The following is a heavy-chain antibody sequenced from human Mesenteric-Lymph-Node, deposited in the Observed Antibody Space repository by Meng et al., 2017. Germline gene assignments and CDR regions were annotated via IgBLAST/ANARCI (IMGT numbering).Heavy chain of an antibody. J-gene: IGHJ4*02. CDR2: FVNYVDT. V-gene: IGHV1-18*01. CDR3: ATEGVSKISVIGGWYYFDY. Sequence: VPLLQFGPEVKEPGASVRVSCKASGYTFGSYGICWVRQAPGQGLEWMGWFVNYVDTYPAPKFQGRVTMTRDTSTSTVYMELSSLRSEDTAVYYCATEGVSKISVIGGWYYFDYWGQGTLVTVSS. D-gene: IGHD3-10*01. CDR1: GYTFGSYG.